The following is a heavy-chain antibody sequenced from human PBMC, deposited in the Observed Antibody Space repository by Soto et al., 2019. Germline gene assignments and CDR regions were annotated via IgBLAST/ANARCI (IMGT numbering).Heavy chain of an antibody. CDR2: IVVGSGNT. D-gene: IGHD1-7*01. Sequence: SVKVSCKASGFTFTSSAVQWVRQARGQRLEWIGWIVVGSGNTNYAQKFQERVTITRDMSTSTAYMELSSLRSEDTAVYYCAAGGDWNYGLGSTFDYWGQGTLVTVSS. V-gene: IGHV1-58*01. J-gene: IGHJ4*02. CDR1: GFTFTSSA. CDR3: AAGGDWNYGLGSTFDY.